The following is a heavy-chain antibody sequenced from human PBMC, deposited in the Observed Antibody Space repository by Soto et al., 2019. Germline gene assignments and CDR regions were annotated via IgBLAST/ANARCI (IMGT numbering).Heavy chain of an antibody. Sequence: QVQLVQSGGGLVKPGGSLRLSCTASGLIFSYSYMSWIRQAPGKGLEWVSYISGSGTRSIHYADSVKGRFTISRDNAKNSLYLQMENLRPDDTAVYYCASNVGLNYWGQGTLVIVSS. CDR1: GLIFSYSY. J-gene: IGHJ4*02. V-gene: IGHV3-11*01. CDR3: ASNVGLNY. CDR2: ISGSGTRSI. D-gene: IGHD1-26*01.